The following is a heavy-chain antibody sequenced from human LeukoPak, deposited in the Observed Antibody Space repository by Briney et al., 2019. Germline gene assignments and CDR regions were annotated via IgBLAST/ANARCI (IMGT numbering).Heavy chain of an antibody. Sequence: SETLSLTCTVSGGSISSYYWSWIRQPPGKGLGRIGYIYYSGSTNHNPSLKSRVTISVDTSKNQFSLKLSSVTAADTAVYYCASVNYDILTGYYFDYWGQGTLVTVSS. CDR3: ASVNYDILTGYYFDY. J-gene: IGHJ4*02. CDR2: IYYSGST. CDR1: GGSISSYY. V-gene: IGHV4-59*01. D-gene: IGHD3-9*01.